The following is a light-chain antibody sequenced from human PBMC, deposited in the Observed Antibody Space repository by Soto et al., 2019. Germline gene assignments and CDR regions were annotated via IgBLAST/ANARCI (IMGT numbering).Light chain of an antibody. Sequence: QSVLTQPPSMSAAQGQQVTISCSGSSSNIGNSYVSWYQQLPGTAPRLLIYDNNKRPSEIPDRFSGSKSGTAATLGITGLQTGDEADYYCGTWDSSLRAVVFGGGTKVTVL. CDR3: GTWDSSLRAVV. J-gene: IGLJ2*01. CDR2: DNN. CDR1: SSNIGNSY. V-gene: IGLV1-51*01.